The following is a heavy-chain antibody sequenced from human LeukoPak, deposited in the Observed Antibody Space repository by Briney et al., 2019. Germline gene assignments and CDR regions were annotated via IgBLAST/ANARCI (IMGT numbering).Heavy chain of an antibody. CDR1: GGSISSSSYY. Sequence: SETLSLTCTVSGGSISSSSYYWDWIRQPPGKGLEWIGSIYYSGSTYYGPSLKSRVTISVDTSRNQFSLKLSSVTAADTAVYYCARHQVMGRRDSPFDYWGQGTLVTVSS. CDR2: IYYSGST. J-gene: IGHJ4*02. V-gene: IGHV4-39*01. CDR3: ARHQVMGRRDSPFDY. D-gene: IGHD3-16*01.